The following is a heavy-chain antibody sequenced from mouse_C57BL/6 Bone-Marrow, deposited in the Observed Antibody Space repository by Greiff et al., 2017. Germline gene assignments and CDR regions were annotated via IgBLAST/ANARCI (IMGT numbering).Heavy chain of an antibody. V-gene: IGHV5-6*01. J-gene: IGHJ2*01. D-gene: IGHD1-1*01. Sequence: EVKVVESGGDLVKPGGSLKLSCAASGFTFSSYGMSWVRQTPDKRLEWVATLSSGGSYTYYPDSVKGRFTISRDNAKNTLYLQMSSLKSEDTAMYYCARQSFITTVVSYFDYWGQGTTLTVSS. CDR1: GFTFSSYG. CDR2: LSSGGSYT. CDR3: ARQSFITTVVSYFDY.